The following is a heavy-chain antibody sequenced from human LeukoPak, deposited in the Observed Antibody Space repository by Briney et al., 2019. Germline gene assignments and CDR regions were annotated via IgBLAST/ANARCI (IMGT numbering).Heavy chain of an antibody. CDR2: IKSKTESETT. CDR1: GFTFSNAW. J-gene: IGHJ4*02. D-gene: IGHD1-1*01. V-gene: IGHV3-15*01. CDR3: STLPGMVGY. Sequence: GGSLRLSCAASGFTFSNAWMSWVRQAPGKGLEWVGRIKSKTESETTDYAAPVKGRFTISRDDSKNTVYLQMTSLNSEDTAVYYYSTLPGMVGYWGQGTLVTVSS.